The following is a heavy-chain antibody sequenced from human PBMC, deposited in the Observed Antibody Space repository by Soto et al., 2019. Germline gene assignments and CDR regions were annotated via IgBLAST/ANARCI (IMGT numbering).Heavy chain of an antibody. V-gene: IGHV1-18*01. D-gene: IGHD3-22*01. CDR3: ARDTQQDSNGYYLEWFDP. CDR1: GYTFYRYG. J-gene: IGHJ5*02. CDR2: INPSNDNT. Sequence: ASVKVSCKASGYTFYRYGITWVRQAPGQGLEWMGWINPSNDNTNYAQKFRGRVTMTTDASTSTAHMELRSLKSDDTAVYYCARDTQQDSNGYYLEWFDPWGQGTLVAVSS.